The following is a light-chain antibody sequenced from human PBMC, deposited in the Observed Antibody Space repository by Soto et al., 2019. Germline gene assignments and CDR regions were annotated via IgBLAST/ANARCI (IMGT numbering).Light chain of an antibody. CDR1: QSVSRW. CDR2: DAS. V-gene: IGKV1-5*01. CDR3: QQYKSYSQWK. J-gene: IGKJ1*01. Sequence: DIQMTQSPSTLSASVGDTVTITCRASQSVSRWLAWYQHKPGKAPDLLIYDASSLESGVPSRFSGSGSGTEFTLTIRSLQADDSATDYCQQYKSYSQWKLVQGTKVAIK.